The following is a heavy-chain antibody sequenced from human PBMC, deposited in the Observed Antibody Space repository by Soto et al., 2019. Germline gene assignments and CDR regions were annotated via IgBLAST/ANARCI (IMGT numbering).Heavy chain of an antibody. CDR3: ATGFGCSSTSCDTSRYYGMDV. D-gene: IGHD2-2*02. Sequence: QVQLVESGGGVVQPGRSLRLSCAASGFTFSSYGMHWVRQAPGKGLEWVAVISYDGSNKYYADSVKGRFTISRDNSKNMEYLQMNRLRAETRAVYYCATGFGCSSTSCDTSRYYGMDVRAQGTTVTVSS. V-gene: IGHV3-30*03. CDR1: GFTFSSYG. J-gene: IGHJ6*02. CDR2: ISYDGSNK.